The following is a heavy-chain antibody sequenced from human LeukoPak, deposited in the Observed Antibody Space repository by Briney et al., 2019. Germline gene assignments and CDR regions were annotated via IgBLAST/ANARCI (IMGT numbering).Heavy chain of an antibody. CDR2: ISWNSGSI. V-gene: IGHV3-9*01. Sequence: GGSLRLSCAASGFTFDDYAMHWVRQAPGKGLEWVSGISWNSGSIGYADSVKGRFTISRDNSKNTLYLQMNSLRAEDTAVYYSARAGYYYDSSDTTYYFDYWGQGTLVTVSS. CDR3: ARAGYYYDSSDTTYYFDY. J-gene: IGHJ4*02. D-gene: IGHD3-22*01. CDR1: GFTFDDYA.